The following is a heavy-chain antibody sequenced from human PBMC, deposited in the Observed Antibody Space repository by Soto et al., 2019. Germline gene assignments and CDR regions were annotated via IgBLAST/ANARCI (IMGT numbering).Heavy chain of an antibody. CDR3: ATGETGVAGTHNWFDP. D-gene: IGHD6-19*01. V-gene: IGHV4-39*01. CDR2: IYYSGST. CDR1: GGSISSSSYY. J-gene: IGHJ5*02. Sequence: SETLSLTCTVSGGSISSSSYYWGWIRQPPGKGLEWIGSIYYSGSTYYNPSLKSRVTISVDTSKNQFSLKLSSVTAADTAVYYCATGETGVAGTHNWFDPWGQGTLVTVSS.